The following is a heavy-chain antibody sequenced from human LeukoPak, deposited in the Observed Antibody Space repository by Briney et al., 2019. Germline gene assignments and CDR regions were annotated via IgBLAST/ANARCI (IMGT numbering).Heavy chain of an antibody. CDR2: IYPGDSDT. CDR3: ARGVDTAMVTFDY. J-gene: IGHJ4*02. V-gene: IGHV5-51*01. D-gene: IGHD5-18*01. Sequence: GESLKISCKGSGYSFTSYWIGWVRQMPGKGLEWMGIIYPGDSDTRYSPSFQGQVTISADKSISTAYLQWRSLKASDTAMYYCARGVDTAMVTFDYWGQGTLVTVSS. CDR1: GYSFTSYW.